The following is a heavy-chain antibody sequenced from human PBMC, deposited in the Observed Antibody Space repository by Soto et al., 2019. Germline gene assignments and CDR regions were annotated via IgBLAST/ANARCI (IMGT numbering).Heavy chain of an antibody. Sequence: GGSLRLSCAASGFTFSDYYMSWIRQAPGKGLEWVSYISSSGSTIYYADSVKGRFTISRDNAKNSLYLQMNSLRAEDTAVYYCARECPRGGSSSGRDAFDIWGQGTMVTVSS. CDR3: ARECPRGGSSSGRDAFDI. CDR2: ISSSGSTI. V-gene: IGHV3-11*01. CDR1: GFTFSDYY. D-gene: IGHD6-6*01. J-gene: IGHJ3*02.